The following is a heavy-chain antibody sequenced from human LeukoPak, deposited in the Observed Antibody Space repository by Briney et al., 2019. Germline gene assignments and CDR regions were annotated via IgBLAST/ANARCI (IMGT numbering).Heavy chain of an antibody. CDR3: VRSLGGSYADY. J-gene: IGHJ4*02. CDR2: IYTSGST. CDR1: GGSINSYY. D-gene: IGHD1-26*01. V-gene: IGHV4-4*07. Sequence: ETLSLTCTVFGGSINSYYWTWIRQPAGKGLEWIGRIYTSGSTNYNPSLKSRVTISVDTSKNQFSLKLSSVTAADTAVYYCVRSLGGSYADYWGQGTLVAVSS.